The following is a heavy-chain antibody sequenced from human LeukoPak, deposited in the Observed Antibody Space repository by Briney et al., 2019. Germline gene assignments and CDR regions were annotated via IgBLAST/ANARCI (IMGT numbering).Heavy chain of an antibody. J-gene: IGHJ3*02. CDR1: GYTFTGYY. CDR3: ARRGSGYYDSREAFDI. D-gene: IGHD3-22*01. V-gene: IGHV1-2*06. Sequence: ASVKVSCKASGYTFTGYYIHWVRQAPGQGLEWVGRINPNSGGTNYAQNFQDRVTLTRDTSITTAYMELNRLISDDTAVYYCARRGSGYYDSREAFDIWGQGTMVTVSS. CDR2: INPNSGGT.